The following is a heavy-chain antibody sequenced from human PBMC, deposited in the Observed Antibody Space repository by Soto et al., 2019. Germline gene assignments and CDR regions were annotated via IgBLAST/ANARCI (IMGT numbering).Heavy chain of an antibody. CDR3: ARWGTTGGLDV. CDR2: TSYDGSDK. D-gene: IGHD3-16*01. V-gene: IGHV3-30*19. J-gene: IGHJ1*01. Sequence: QVQLVESGGGVVQPGTSLRVSCVGSGFTFRRYFIHWVRQAPGKGLEGVALTSYDGSDKYYDDSVRGRFTISRDNSRNTVDLQMDSLRLEDTALYYCARWGTTGGLDVWGQGTLVSVSS. CDR1: GFTFRRYF.